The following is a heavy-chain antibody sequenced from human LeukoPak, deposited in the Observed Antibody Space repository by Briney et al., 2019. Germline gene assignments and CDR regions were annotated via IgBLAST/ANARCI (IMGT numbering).Heavy chain of an antibody. J-gene: IGHJ4*02. CDR1: GGSLSSYY. Sequence: SETLSLTCTVSGGSLSSYYWSWIRQPPGKGLDWIGYMHYSGSANYNPSLKSRVTISVDTSKNQFSLKMSSVTAADTAVYYCARGYDSSGPARFGVVDYWGQGTLVTVSS. V-gene: IGHV4-59*01. CDR2: MHYSGSA. CDR3: ARGYDSSGPARFGVVDY. D-gene: IGHD3-22*01.